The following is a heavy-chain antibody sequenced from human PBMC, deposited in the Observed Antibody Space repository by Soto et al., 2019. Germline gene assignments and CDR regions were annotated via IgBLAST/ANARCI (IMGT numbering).Heavy chain of an antibody. V-gene: IGHV4-59*01. J-gene: IGHJ4*02. CDR3: ARGTFGVVKD. D-gene: IGHD3-3*01. Sequence: LETLPLTCTVSGGSSSSYYWSWIRQSPGKGLEWIGYMYYSGSTNYNPSLKSRVTISIDTSRNQFSLKLSSVTAADTAVYYCARGTFGVVKDWGQGTPVTSPQ. CDR1: GGSSSSYY. CDR2: MYYSGST.